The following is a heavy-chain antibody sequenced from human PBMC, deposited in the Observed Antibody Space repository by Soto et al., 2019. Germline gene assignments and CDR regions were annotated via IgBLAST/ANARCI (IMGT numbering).Heavy chain of an antibody. Sequence: EVQLVESGGGLVQPGGSLRLSCAASGFTFSSYSMNWVRQAPGKGLEWVSYISSSSRTIYYADSVQGLLTISRDNAKNSLYLQMNSLRVKDPAGYYCARVRSGVFYYWGQRTLVTVSS. CDR1: GFTFSSYS. D-gene: IGHD3-10*01. J-gene: IGHJ4*02. V-gene: IGHV3-48*01. CDR3: ARVRSGVFYY. CDR2: ISSSSRTI.